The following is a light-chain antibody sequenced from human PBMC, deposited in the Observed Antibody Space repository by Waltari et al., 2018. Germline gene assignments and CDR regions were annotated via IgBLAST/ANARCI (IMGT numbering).Light chain of an antibody. Sequence: DIHMPRSPSTLSASLGDRVPITCRASHSACKWLARYQRKPGKAPQLLPDNTSTLNAEVASRFSGSGDGTEFTLIISSRQPEDFATYDCEQYDLVPGTFGAGTKVEVK. V-gene: IGKV1-5*03. J-gene: IGKJ1*01. CDR1: HSACKW. CDR3: EQYDLVPGT. CDR2: NTS.